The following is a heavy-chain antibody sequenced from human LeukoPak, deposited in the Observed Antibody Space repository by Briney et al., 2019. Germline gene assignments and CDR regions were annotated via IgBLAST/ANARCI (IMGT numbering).Heavy chain of an antibody. CDR1: GFTFSSYS. CDR2: ISSSSSTI. V-gene: IGHV3-48*01. CDR3: AKAVGSTLFDY. J-gene: IGHJ4*02. Sequence: GGSLRLSCAASGFTFSSYSMNWVRQAPGKGLEWDSYISSSSSTIYYADSVKGRFTISRDNSKNTLYLQMNSLRVGDTAVYYCAKAVGSTLFDYWGQGTLVTVSS. D-gene: IGHD1-26*01.